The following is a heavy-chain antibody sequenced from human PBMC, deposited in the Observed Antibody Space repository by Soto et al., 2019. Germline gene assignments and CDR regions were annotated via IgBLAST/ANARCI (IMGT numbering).Heavy chain of an antibody. D-gene: IGHD6-19*01. CDR2: IYYSGST. Sequence: PEETLSLTCTVSGGSISSYYWSWIRQPPGKGLEWIGYIYYSGSTNYNPSLKSRVTISVDTSKNQFSLKLSFVTAADTAVYYCARRDSSGWYGSWGQGTLVTVSS. V-gene: IGHV4-59*08. CDR3: ARRDSSGWYGS. J-gene: IGHJ4*02. CDR1: GGSISSYY.